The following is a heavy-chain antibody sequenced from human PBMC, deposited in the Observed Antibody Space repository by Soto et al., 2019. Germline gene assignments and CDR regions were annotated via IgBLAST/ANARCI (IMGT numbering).Heavy chain of an antibody. Sequence: GASVKVSCKASGYTFTSYYMHWVRQAPGQGLEWMGIINPSGGSTSYAQKFQGRVTMTRDTSTSTAYMELRSLRSDDTAVYYCARVGAYCVSTSCHDYWGQGTLVTVSS. CDR2: INPSGGST. V-gene: IGHV1-46*01. CDR3: ARVGAYCVSTSCHDY. D-gene: IGHD2-2*01. CDR1: GYTFTSYY. J-gene: IGHJ4*02.